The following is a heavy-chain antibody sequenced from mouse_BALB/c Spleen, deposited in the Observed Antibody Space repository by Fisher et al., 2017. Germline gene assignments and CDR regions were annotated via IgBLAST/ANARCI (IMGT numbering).Heavy chain of an antibody. CDR3: ASDYYRYTRGYFDV. D-gene: IGHD2-14*01. J-gene: IGHJ1*01. Sequence: KFKGKATLTADKSSSTAYMQLSSLTSEDSAVYYCASDYYRYTRGYFDVWGAGTTVTVSS. V-gene: IGHV1-4*01.